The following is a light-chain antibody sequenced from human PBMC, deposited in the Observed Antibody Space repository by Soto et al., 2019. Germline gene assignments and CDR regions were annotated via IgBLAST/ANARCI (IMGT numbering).Light chain of an antibody. CDR1: QSLLHSDGKTY. V-gene: IGKV2D-29*01. CDR2: EVS. J-gene: IGKJ1*01. CDR3: QQYYSFPWT. Sequence: DIVMTQTPLSLSVTPGQPASISCKSSQSLLHSDGKTYLYWYLQKPGQPPQLLIYEVSNRFSGVPDRFSGSGSGTDFTLTISCLQSEDFATYYCQQYYSFPWTFGQGTKVEIK.